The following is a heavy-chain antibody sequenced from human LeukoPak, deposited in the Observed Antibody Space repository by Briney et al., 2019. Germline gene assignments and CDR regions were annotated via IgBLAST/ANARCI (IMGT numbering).Heavy chain of an antibody. CDR3: ARVQSGRDDWFDP. Sequence: ASVRVSCKASGYTFTSYYMHWVRQAPGQGLEWMGIINPSGGSTSYAQKFQGRVTMTRDTSTSTVYMELSSLRSEDTAVYYCARVQSGRDDWFDPWGQGTLVTVSS. CDR2: INPSGGST. J-gene: IGHJ5*02. D-gene: IGHD2-21*02. CDR1: GYTFTSYY. V-gene: IGHV1-46*01.